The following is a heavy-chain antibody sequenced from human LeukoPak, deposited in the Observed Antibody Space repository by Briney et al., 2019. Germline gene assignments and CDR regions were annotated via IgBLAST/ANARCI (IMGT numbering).Heavy chain of an antibody. V-gene: IGHV3-23*01. J-gene: IGHJ5*02. CDR3: AKDESGSCSSARCYKWFDP. D-gene: IGHD2-2*02. CDR2: ISDSGRDT. Sequence: PGRTLRLSCAASVFTFSSYAMSWVRQAPGKGLECVSSISDSGRDTYYADSVKGRFTISRDNSKNTLYVQMTSLRAEDTAVYCCAKDESGSCSSARCYKWFDPWGQGTLVTVSS. CDR1: VFTFSSYA.